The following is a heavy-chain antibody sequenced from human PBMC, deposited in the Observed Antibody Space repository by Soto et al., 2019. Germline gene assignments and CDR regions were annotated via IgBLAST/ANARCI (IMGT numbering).Heavy chain of an antibody. J-gene: IGHJ4*02. CDR1: GFIFTSYT. V-gene: IGHV3-21*02. CDR2: ISSSSTNI. CDR3: ARGPLYYFVY. Sequence: EVQLVESGGGLVKPGGSLRLSCAASGFIFTSYTMNWVRRAPGKGLEWVSSISSSSTNIHYADSVKGRFTISRDNAKKSLYLQMNSLRAEDTAVYYCARGPLYYFVYWGQGTLVTVSS.